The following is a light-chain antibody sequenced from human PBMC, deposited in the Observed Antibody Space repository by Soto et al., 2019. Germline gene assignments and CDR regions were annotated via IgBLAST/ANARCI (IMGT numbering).Light chain of an antibody. J-gene: IGLJ1*01. CDR3: TSYAGTYSFFYV. Sequence: QSALTQPPSASGSPGQSVTISCTGTSSDVGAYNYVSWYQQLPGKAPKLIIYEVSKRPSGVPDRFSGSKSGNTASLTVSGLQAEVEADYYCTSYAGTYSFFYVFGTGTKVTV. V-gene: IGLV2-8*01. CDR1: SSDVGAYNY. CDR2: EVS.